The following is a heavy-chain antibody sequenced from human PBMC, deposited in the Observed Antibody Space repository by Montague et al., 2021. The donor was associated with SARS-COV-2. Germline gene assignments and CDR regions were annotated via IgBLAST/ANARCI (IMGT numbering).Heavy chain of an antibody. CDR2: IYHSGST. CDR1: GGSISSSGYY. V-gene: IGHV4-39*01. D-gene: IGHD3-3*01. CDR3: ARQIMGWATMVGVVMYDRWFDP. J-gene: IGHJ5*02. Sequence: SETLSLTCTVSGGSISSSGYYWGWIRQPPGKGLEWIGNIYHSGSTYYNPSLKSRVTISVDTSKNQFSLKLSSVTAADTAVYYCARQIMGWATMVGVVMYDRWFDPWGQGTLVTVSS.